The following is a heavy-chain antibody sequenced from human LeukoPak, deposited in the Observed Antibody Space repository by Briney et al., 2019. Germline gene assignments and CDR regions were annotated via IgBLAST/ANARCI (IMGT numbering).Heavy chain of an antibody. CDR1: GGSFSGYY. J-gene: IGHJ4*02. D-gene: IGHD5-18*01. CDR2: INHSGST. Sequence: SETLSLTCAVYGGSFSGYYWSWIRQPPGKGLEWIGEINHSGSTNYNPSLKSRVTISVDTSKNQFSLKLSSVTAADTAVYYCATGTIHQYFDYWGQGTLVTVSS. CDR3: ATGTIHQYFDY. V-gene: IGHV4-34*01.